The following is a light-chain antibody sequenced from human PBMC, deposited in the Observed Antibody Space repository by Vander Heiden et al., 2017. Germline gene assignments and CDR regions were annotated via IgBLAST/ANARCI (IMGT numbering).Light chain of an antibody. CDR3: QGLNSYRRT. CDR2: AAS. Sequence: DIQLTQSTSFLSEYVGDRVTITCRDSQGNSRSVAWYQQNPGKAPKLLLYAASTLQSGVPSSASASRSGTDFLLTISSLQPEDFPSYYFQGLNSYRRTFRAGTKVEI. CDR1: QGNSRS. V-gene: IGKV1-9*01. J-gene: IGKJ4*01.